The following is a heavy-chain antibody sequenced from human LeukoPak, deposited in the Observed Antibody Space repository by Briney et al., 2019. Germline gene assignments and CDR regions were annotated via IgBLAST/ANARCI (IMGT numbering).Heavy chain of an antibody. CDR1: GGSISSSSYY. V-gene: IGHV4-39*01. CDR3: ARGYSGSHDY. CDR2: IYYSGST. Sequence: SETLSLTCTVSGGSISSSSYYWGWIRQPPGKGLEWIGSIYYSGSTYYNPSPKSRVTISVDTSKNQFSLKLSSVTAADTAVYYCARGYSGSHDYWGQGTLVTVSS. J-gene: IGHJ4*02. D-gene: IGHD1-26*01.